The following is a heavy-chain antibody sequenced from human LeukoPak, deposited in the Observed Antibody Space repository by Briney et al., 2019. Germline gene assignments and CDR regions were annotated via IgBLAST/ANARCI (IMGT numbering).Heavy chain of an antibody. CDR1: GGSISSGGYS. V-gene: IGHV4-30-2*01. J-gene: IGHJ4*02. CDR2: IYHSGST. D-gene: IGHD2-2*01. CDR3: ARGAGDLTSLDY. Sequence: SLTLSLTCAVSGGSISSGGYSWSWIRQPPGKGLEWIGYIYHSGSTYYNPSLKSRVTISVDRSKNQFSLKLNSVTAADTAIYYCARGAGDLTSLDYWGQGTLVTVSS.